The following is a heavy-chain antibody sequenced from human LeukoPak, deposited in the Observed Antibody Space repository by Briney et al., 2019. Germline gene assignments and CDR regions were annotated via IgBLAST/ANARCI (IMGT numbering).Heavy chain of an antibody. D-gene: IGHD5-18*01. J-gene: IGHJ6*02. V-gene: IGHV3-30*18. CDR1: GFTFSSYG. CDR2: ISYDGSNK. CDR3: AKSFDRSTALSPSWGMDV. Sequence: GGSLRLSCAASGFTFSSYGMHWVRQAPGKGLEWVAVISYDGSNKYYADSVKGRFTISRDNSKNTLYLQMNSLRAEDTAVYYCAKSFDRSTALSPSWGMDVWGQGTKVTVSS.